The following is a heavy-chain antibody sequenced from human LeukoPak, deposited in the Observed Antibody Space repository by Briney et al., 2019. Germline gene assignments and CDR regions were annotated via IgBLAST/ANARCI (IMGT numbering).Heavy chain of an antibody. CDR2: INPSGGGT. D-gene: IGHD3-10*01. V-gene: IGHV1-46*01. CDR1: GYTFTSYS. J-gene: IGHJ4*02. CDR3: ARVWGSGSYYDY. Sequence: ASVQVSCKASGYTFTSYSMHWVRQAPGQGHEWMGIINPSGGGTSYAQKFQGRVTMTRDTSTSTVYMELSSLRSEDTAVYYCARVWGSGSYYDYWGQGTLVTVSP.